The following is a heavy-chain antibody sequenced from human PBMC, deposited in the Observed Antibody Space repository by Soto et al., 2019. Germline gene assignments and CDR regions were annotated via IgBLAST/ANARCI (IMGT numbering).Heavy chain of an antibody. CDR2: IYYSGST. CDR1: GGSISSGGYY. D-gene: IGHD3-10*01. J-gene: IGHJ4*02. Sequence: VQLKESGPGLVKPSQTLSLTCTVSGGSISSGGYYCSWIRQHPGKGLEWIGYIYYSGSTYYNPSLKSRVTISVDTSKNQFSLKLSSVTAADTAVYYCARRVRGVFFDYWGQGTLVTVSS. V-gene: IGHV4-31*03. CDR3: ARRVRGVFFDY.